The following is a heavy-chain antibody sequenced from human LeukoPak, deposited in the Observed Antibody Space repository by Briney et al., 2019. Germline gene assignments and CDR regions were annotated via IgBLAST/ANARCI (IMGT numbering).Heavy chain of an antibody. Sequence: SQTLSLTCSVSGDSISSGTYYWSWVRQPAGKGLEWIGRIYSGGSTNYNPSLKSRVALSVDTSKNQFSLKLSSVTAADTAVYYCARGPTRAIGFDIWGQGTTVTVS. CDR2: IYSGGST. V-gene: IGHV4-61*02. CDR1: GDSISSGTYY. CDR3: ARGPTRAIGFDI. J-gene: IGHJ3*02.